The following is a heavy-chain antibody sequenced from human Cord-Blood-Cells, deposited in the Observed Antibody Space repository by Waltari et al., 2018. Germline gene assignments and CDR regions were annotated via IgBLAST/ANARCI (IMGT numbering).Heavy chain of an antibody. Sequence: QVQLVQSGAEVKKPGSSVKVSCKASGGTFSSYAISWVRQAPGQGLEWMGGSIPIFGTANYAQKFQGRVTITADKSTSTAYMELSSLRSEDTAVYYCAREGYCTGGVCYFDYWGQGTLVTVSS. J-gene: IGHJ4*02. D-gene: IGHD2-8*02. CDR3: AREGYCTGGVCYFDY. V-gene: IGHV1-69*06. CDR1: GGTFSSYA. CDR2: SIPIFGTA.